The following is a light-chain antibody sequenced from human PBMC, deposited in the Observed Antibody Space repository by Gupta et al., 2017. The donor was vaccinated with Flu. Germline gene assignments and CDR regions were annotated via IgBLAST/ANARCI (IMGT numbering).Light chain of an antibody. CDR1: NGCVGDCEY. Sequence: TISCAGTNGCVGDCEYVSWYQHHPGHAPKLLIYDVNRRTSGIPNRFSGSKSGNTASMTISGLQAEDEAYYYCTSYACRSDFVVFGGGTKLTVL. V-gene: IGLV2-11*01. CDR3: TSYACRSDFVV. CDR2: DVN. J-gene: IGLJ2*01.